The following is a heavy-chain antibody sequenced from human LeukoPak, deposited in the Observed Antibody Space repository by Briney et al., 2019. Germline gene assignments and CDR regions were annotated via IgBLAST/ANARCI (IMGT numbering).Heavy chain of an antibody. J-gene: IGHJ4*02. CDR3: ARVAPSGYPFHYFDY. D-gene: IGHD3-22*01. Sequence: SETLSLTCTVSGGSISSYYWSWIRQPPGKGLEWIGYIYYSGSINYNPSLKSRVTISVDTSKNQFSLKLSSVTAADTAVYYCARVAPSGYPFHYFDYWGQGTLVTVSS. CDR1: GGSISSYY. CDR2: IYYSGSI. V-gene: IGHV4-59*01.